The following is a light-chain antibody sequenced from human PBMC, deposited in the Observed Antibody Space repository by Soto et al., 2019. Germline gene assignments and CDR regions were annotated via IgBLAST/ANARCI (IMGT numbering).Light chain of an antibody. V-gene: IGLV7-43*01. CDR2: RAT. Sequence: QAVVTQEPSLTVSPGETVTLTCASNTGAVTGDYYPNWFQQKPGQAPRTLIYRATNRYSWTPAWFSGSLLGGKAALTLSAVQPEDEADYYCLLAYGGAYVFGSGTKLTVL. CDR1: TGAVTGDYY. J-gene: IGLJ1*01. CDR3: LLAYGGAYV.